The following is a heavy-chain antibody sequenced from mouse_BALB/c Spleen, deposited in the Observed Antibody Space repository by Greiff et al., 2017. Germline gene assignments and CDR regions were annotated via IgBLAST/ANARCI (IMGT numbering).Heavy chain of an antibody. D-gene: IGHD2-10*02. J-gene: IGHJ4*01. CDR3: ARGAYGNYVGIAMDY. CDR2: INPSSGYT. CDR1: GYTFTSYT. V-gene: IGHV1S26*01. Sequence: QVQLQQSGPELVKPGASVKISCKASGYTFTSYTMHWVKQRPGQGLEWIGYINPSSGYTNYNQKFKDKATLTADKSSSTAYMELSSLTTEDSAVYYCARGAYGNYVGIAMDYWGQGTSVTVSS.